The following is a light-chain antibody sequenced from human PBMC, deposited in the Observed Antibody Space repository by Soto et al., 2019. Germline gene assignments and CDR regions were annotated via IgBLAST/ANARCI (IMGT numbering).Light chain of an antibody. J-gene: IGKJ3*01. Sequence: EIVLTQSPATLSLSPGGRATLSCRASQSVSRYLAWYQQKPGQAPRLLIYDASNRATGIPARFSGSGSGTDFTLTISSLEPEDFAVYYCQQRSNWPRVTFGPGTKVDIK. V-gene: IGKV3-11*01. CDR3: QQRSNWPRVT. CDR2: DAS. CDR1: QSVSRY.